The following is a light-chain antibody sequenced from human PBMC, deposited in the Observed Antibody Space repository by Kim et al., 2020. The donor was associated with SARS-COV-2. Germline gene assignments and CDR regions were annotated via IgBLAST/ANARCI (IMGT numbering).Light chain of an antibody. CDR2: VNSDGSH. J-gene: IGLJ3*02. V-gene: IGLV4-69*01. CDR1: SGHSSDA. Sequence: AAVKVTCTLGSGHSSDAIAWHQQQPEKGPRYLMKVNSDGSHNKGDGIPDRFSGSSSGAERYLIISSLQSEDEADYYCQTWGTGIWVFGGGTQLTVL. CDR3: QTWGTGIWV.